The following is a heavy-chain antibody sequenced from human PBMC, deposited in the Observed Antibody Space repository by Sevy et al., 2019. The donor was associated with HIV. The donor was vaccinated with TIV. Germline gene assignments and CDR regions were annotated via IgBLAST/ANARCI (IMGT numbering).Heavy chain of an antibody. J-gene: IGHJ5*02. CDR1: GFTFSSYA. CDR3: ARDQHDYAGNVRTGWFDP. D-gene: IGHD4-17*01. Sequence: GGSLRLSCAASGFTFSSYAMHWVRQAPGMGLGCVAVISYDGTNKYYADSVKGRFTISRDNSKKILYVQMNSLRGEDTAVYYCARDQHDYAGNVRTGWFDPWGQGTLVTVSS. CDR2: ISYDGTNK. V-gene: IGHV3-30-3*01.